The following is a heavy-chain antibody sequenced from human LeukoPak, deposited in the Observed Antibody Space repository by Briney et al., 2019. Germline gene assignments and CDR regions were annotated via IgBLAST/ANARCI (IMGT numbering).Heavy chain of an antibody. D-gene: IGHD6-19*01. CDR1: GYTFTGYY. CDR2: INPNSGDT. V-gene: IGHV1-2*06. Sequence: GASVKVSCKASGYTFTGYYIQWVRQAPGQGLEWMGRINPNSGDTNYAQKFQGRVTMTRDTSISTAYMELSRLRSDDTAVYYCARRHSSGWYVFDYWGQGTLVTVSS. J-gene: IGHJ4*02. CDR3: ARRHSSGWYVFDY.